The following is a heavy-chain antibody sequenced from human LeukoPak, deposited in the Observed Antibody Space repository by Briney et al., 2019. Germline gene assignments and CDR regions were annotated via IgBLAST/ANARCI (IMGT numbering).Heavy chain of an antibody. V-gene: IGHV3-21*01. Sequence: PGGSLRLSCAASGFTFSSYTLNWVRQAPGKGLEWVSSISSSGDYIYYADSMKGRFTISRDNAKKSLYLQMNSLRAEDTAVYYCARGTMVTVNFDYWGQGTLDTVSS. CDR3: ARGTMVTVNFDY. CDR1: GFTFSSYT. CDR2: ISSSGDYI. J-gene: IGHJ4*02. D-gene: IGHD4-11*01.